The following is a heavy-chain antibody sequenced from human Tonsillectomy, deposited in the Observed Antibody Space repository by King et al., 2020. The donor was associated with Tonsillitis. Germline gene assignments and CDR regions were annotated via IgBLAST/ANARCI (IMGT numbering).Heavy chain of an antibody. Sequence: VQLQESGPGLVKPSETLSLTCTVSGGSVSSGSHHWSWIRQPPGKGLEWIGCIHYSGSTNYNPSLKSRVTISVDTSKNHFSLKLSSLTAADTAVYYCTRDFYNSGWYYFDSWGQGTLVTVSS. CDR2: IHYSGST. CDR3: TRDFYNSGWYYFDS. CDR1: GGSVSSGSHH. J-gene: IGHJ4*02. V-gene: IGHV4-61*03. D-gene: IGHD6-19*01.